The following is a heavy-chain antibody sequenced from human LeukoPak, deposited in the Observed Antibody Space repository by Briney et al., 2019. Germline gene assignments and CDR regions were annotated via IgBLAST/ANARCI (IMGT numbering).Heavy chain of an antibody. CDR3: ARDEYDAFDI. D-gene: IGHD2/OR15-2a*01. J-gene: IGHJ3*02. CDR1: GFTFSSYS. CDR2: ISSSSSYI. V-gene: IGHV3-21*01. Sequence: PGGSLRLSCEVSGFTFSSYSMNWVRQPPGKGLEWVSSISSSSSYIYYADSVKGRFTISRDNAKNSLYLQMNSLRAEDTAVYYCARDEYDAFDIWGQGTMVTVSS.